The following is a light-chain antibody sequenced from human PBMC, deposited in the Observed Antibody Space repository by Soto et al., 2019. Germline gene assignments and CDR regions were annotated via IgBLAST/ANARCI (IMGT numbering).Light chain of an antibody. V-gene: IGKV3-15*01. CDR3: QQYNNWPGT. CDR1: QSVSSN. CDR2: GAS. J-gene: IGKJ1*01. Sequence: EIVMTQSPATLSVSPGDRATLSCRASQSVSSNLAWYQQKPGQAPRLLIYGASTRANGIPARFSGSGSGTEFTLTISSLQYEDFAVYYCQQYNNWPGTFGQGTKVDIK.